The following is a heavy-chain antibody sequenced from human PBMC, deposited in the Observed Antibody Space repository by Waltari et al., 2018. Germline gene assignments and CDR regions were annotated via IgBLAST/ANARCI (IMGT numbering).Heavy chain of an antibody. D-gene: IGHD4-17*01. V-gene: IGHV1-69-2*01. CDR3: ATDYGGNSYWYFDL. Sequence: EVQLVQSGAEVKKHGATVKIACTASGYTFTDYYMHWVQQPPGKGLGWMGRVDPEDGETIYAEKFQGRVTITADTSTDTAYMELSSLRSEDTAVYYCATDYGGNSYWYFDLWGRGTLVTVSS. CDR1: GYTFTDYY. J-gene: IGHJ2*01. CDR2: VDPEDGET.